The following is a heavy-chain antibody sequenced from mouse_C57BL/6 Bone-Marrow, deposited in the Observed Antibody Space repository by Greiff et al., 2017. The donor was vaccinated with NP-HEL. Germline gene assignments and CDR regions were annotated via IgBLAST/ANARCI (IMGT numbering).Heavy chain of an antibody. J-gene: IGHJ4*01. V-gene: IGHV10-3*01. CDR2: IRSKSSNYAT. CDR3: VRGGLCLRRYYAMDY. D-gene: IGHD2-2*01. Sequence: EVQLVESGGGLVQPKGSLKLSCAASGFTFNTYAMHWVRQAPGKGLEWVARIRSKSSNYATYYADSVKDRFTISRDDSQSMLYLQMNNLKTEDTAMYYCVRGGLCLRRYYAMDYWGQGTSVTVSS. CDR1: GFTFNTYA.